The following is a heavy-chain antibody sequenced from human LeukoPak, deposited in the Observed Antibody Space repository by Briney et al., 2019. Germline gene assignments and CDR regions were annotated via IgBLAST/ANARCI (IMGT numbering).Heavy chain of an antibody. Sequence: ASVKVSCKASGYTFTGYYMHWVRQAPGQGLEWMGWINPNSGGTNYAQKFQGRVTMTRDTSISTAYMELSRLRSDDTAVYYCSSTSSTSYHYYYMDVWGKGTTVTVSS. J-gene: IGHJ6*03. CDR1: GYTFTGYY. D-gene: IGHD2-2*01. CDR3: SSTSSTSYHYYYMDV. CDR2: INPNSGGT. V-gene: IGHV1-2*02.